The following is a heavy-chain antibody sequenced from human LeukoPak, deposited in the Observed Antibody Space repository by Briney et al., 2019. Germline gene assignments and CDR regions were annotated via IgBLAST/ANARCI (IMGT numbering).Heavy chain of an antibody. CDR1: GFTFSSYS. Sequence: GGTLRLSCAASGFTFSSYSMNWVRQAPGKGLEWVSSISSSSSYIYYADSVKGRFTISRDNAKNSLYLQMNSLRAEDTAVYYCARVRRDTAMVNYMDVWGKGTTVTISS. CDR3: ARVRRDTAMVNYMDV. D-gene: IGHD5-18*01. CDR2: ISSSSSYI. J-gene: IGHJ6*03. V-gene: IGHV3-21*01.